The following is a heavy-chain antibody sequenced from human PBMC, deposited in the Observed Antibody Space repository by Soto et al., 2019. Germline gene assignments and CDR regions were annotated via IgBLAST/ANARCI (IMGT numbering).Heavy chain of an antibody. Sequence: QITLKESGPTLVKPTQTLTLTCSFSGFSLTSTAVGVNWIRQPPGKALEWLALIYWDDDNHFSPSLKSRLSVTKDTSKNQVVLTMPNMDPVDTATYYCAHGSGWLSDYWGQGILVTVSS. CDR3: AHGSGWLSDY. V-gene: IGHV2-5*02. D-gene: IGHD6-19*01. CDR2: IYWDDDN. CDR1: GFSLTSTAVG. J-gene: IGHJ4*02.